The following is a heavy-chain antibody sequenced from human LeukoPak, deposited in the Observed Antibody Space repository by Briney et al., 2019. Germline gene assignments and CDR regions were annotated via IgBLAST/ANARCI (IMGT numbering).Heavy chain of an antibody. V-gene: IGHV4-59*08. CDR1: GGPNNLYY. Sequence: SDTVSLPCSVCGGPNNLYYWRWIRQPPGKALEWIGYIYYSGSTNYNPSLTMRVTISVDTSKNQFSLKLSSVTAADTAVYYCARQQRLQALDYWGQGTLVTVSS. J-gene: IGHJ4*02. CDR2: IYYSGST. CDR3: ARQQRLQALDY. D-gene: IGHD6-25*01.